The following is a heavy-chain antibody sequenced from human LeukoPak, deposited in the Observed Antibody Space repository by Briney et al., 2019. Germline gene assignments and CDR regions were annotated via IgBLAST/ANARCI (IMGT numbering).Heavy chain of an antibody. V-gene: IGHV1-2*02. Sequence: ASVRVSCKASGYAFSGYYMHWVRQAPGQGLEWMGWINPNSGGTNYAQKFQGRVTMTRDTSISTAYMELSRLRSDDTAVYYCARDRDSGYENTDAFDIWGQGTMVTVSS. CDR2: INPNSGGT. D-gene: IGHD5-12*01. CDR1: GYAFSGYY. CDR3: ARDRDSGYENTDAFDI. J-gene: IGHJ3*02.